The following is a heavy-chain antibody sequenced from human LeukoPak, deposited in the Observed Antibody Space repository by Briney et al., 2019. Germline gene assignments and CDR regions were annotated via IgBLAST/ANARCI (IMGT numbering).Heavy chain of an antibody. CDR3: ARHENRGSGSYYGNFDY. CDR1: GGSISSYY. Sequence: PSETLSLTCTVSGGSISSYYWSWIRQPPGKGLEWIGYIYYSGSTNYNPSLKSRVTISVDTSKNQFSLKLSSVTAADTAVYYCARHENRGSGSYYGNFDYWGQGTLVTVSS. J-gene: IGHJ4*02. CDR2: IYYSGST. D-gene: IGHD3-10*01. V-gene: IGHV4-59*01.